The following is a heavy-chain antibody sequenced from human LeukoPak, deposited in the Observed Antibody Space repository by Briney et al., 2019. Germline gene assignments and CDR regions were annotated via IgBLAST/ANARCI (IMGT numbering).Heavy chain of an antibody. V-gene: IGHV3-21*01. Sequence: GGSLRLSCAASGFTFSSYSMNWVRQAPGKGLEWVSSITATSSYIYYADSVGGRFTISRDNAKNSLYLQMNSLRAEDTAVYYCARPAAAIPPYWGQGTLVTVSS. CDR1: GFTFSSYS. D-gene: IGHD6-13*01. CDR2: ITATSSYI. J-gene: IGHJ4*02. CDR3: ARPAAAIPPY.